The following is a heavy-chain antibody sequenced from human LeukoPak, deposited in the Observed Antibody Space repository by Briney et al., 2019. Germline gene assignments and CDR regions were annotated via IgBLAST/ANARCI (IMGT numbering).Heavy chain of an antibody. D-gene: IGHD3-10*01. J-gene: IGHJ3*02. CDR1: GFTVSSNY. Sequence: GGSLRLSCAASGFTVSSNYMSWVRQAPGKGLEWVSVIYSGGSTYYADSVKGRFTISRDNSKNTLYLQMNSLRAEDTAVYYCASKLLWSGELSDDAFDIWGQGTMVTVSS. V-gene: IGHV3-53*01. CDR3: ASKLLWSGELSDDAFDI. CDR2: IYSGGST.